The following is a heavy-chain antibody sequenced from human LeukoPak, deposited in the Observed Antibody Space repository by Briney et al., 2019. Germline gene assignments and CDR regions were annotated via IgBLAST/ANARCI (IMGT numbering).Heavy chain of an antibody. CDR3: ARVAQGATTENYFYYYMDD. D-gene: IGHD4-11*01. V-gene: IGHV3-21*01. J-gene: IGHJ6*03. CDR1: GFTFSSYA. Sequence: GGSLRLSCAASGFTFSSYAVSWVRQAPGKGLESVSSITSRSSHIYIADSVKGRFTISRDNAKNSLFLQMSSLRVEDTAVYYCARVAQGATTENYFYYYMDDWGKGTTVTVSS. CDR2: ITSRSSHI.